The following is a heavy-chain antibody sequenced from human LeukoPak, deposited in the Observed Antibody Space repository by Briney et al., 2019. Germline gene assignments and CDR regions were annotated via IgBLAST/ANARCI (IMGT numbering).Heavy chain of an antibody. J-gene: IGHJ4*02. V-gene: IGHV3-23*01. CDR3: ARDLMAVAGTGFDY. CDR2: ISFSGDNT. Sequence: GGSLRLSCAASGFTFRDSAMTWVRQAPGKGLEWVSLISFSGDNTDYRDSVKGRFTVSRDNAKDSLYLQLNSLRAEDTAVYYCARDLMAVAGTGFDYWGQGALVTVSS. D-gene: IGHD6-19*01. CDR1: GFTFRDSA.